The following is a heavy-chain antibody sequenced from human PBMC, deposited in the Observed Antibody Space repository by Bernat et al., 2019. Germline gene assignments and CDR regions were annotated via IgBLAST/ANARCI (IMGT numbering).Heavy chain of an antibody. V-gene: IGHV4-34*01. CDR1: GGSFSGYY. Sequence: QVQLQQWGAGLLKPSETLSLTCAVYGGSFSGYYWSWIRQPPGKGLEWIGEINHSGSTNYNPSLKSRVTISVDTSRNQFSLTLSSVTAADTAVYYCASALRRDYIDYAEYFQHWGQGTLVTVS. J-gene: IGHJ1*01. CDR2: INHSGST. CDR3: ASALRRDYIDYAEYFQH. D-gene: IGHD4-11*01.